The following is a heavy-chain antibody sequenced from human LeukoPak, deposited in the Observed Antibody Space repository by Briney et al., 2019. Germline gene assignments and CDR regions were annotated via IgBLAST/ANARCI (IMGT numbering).Heavy chain of an antibody. CDR3: ARDSSGSSPNFDY. CDR1: GGTFSRYG. V-gene: IGHV1-69*04. CDR2: VIPILNIT. J-gene: IGHJ4*02. D-gene: IGHD1-26*01. Sequence: ASVKVSCKASGGTFSRYGITWVRQAPGQGLEWMGRVIPILNITNYAQKFQGRVTITADKSTSTAYTELSSLRSEDTAVYYCARDSSGSSPNFDYWGQGTLVTVSS.